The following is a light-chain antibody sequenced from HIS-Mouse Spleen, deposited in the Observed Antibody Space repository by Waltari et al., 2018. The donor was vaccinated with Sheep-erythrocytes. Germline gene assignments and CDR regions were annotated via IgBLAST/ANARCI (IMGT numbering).Light chain of an antibody. V-gene: IGLV2-23*01. Sequence: QSALTQPASVSGSPGQSITISCTGTSSDVGSYNLVSWYQQHPGKAPKLMIYEGSKRPSGVSNRFSGSKSGNTASLTISGLQAEDGADYYCCSYAGSSTPGVFGGGTKLTVL. CDR2: EGS. J-gene: IGLJ3*02. CDR1: SSDVGSYNL. CDR3: CSYAGSSTPGV.